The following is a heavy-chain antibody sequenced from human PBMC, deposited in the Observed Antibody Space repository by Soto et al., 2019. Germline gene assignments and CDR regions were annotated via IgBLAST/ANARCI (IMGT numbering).Heavy chain of an antibody. CDR3: ARDGYYDSGSYGMDV. J-gene: IGHJ6*02. CDR2: ISDYNGNT. CDR1: GNTFNNYG. V-gene: IGHV1-18*01. D-gene: IGHD3-10*01. Sequence: QVQLVQSGAEVKKPGASVKVSCKTSGNTFNNYGISWVRQAPGQGLEWMGWISDYNGNTNYAQKFQGRVTMTTDTSTKTVYMVLTSLRSDDTAVYYCARDGYYDSGSYGMDVWGRGTTVTVSS.